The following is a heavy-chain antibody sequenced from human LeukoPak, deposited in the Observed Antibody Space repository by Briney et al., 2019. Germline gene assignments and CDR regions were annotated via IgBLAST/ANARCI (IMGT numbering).Heavy chain of an antibody. CDR2: ISAYNGNT. J-gene: IGHJ3*02. CDR3: ARDTPNYDSSGYRSDAFDI. CDR1: AYTFTSYG. V-gene: IGHV1-18*01. Sequence: ASVKVSCKASAYTFTSYGISWVRQAPGQGLEWMGWISAYNGNTNYAQKLQGRVTKTTDTSTSTAYMELRSLRSDDTAVYYCARDTPNYDSSGYRSDAFDIWGQGTMVTVSS. D-gene: IGHD3-22*01.